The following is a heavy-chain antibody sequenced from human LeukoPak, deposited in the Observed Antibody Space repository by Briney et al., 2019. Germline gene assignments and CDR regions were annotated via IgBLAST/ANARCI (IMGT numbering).Heavy chain of an antibody. J-gene: IGHJ5*02. D-gene: IGHD3-9*01. CDR1: GGSISSYY. Sequence: SETLSLTCTVSGGSISSYYWSWIRQPPGKGLEWIGYIYYSGSTNYNPSLKSRVTISVDTSKNQFSLKLSSVTAADTAVYYCARDGSADILTGYYNWFDPWGQGTLVTVSS. CDR3: ARDGSADILTGYYNWFDP. V-gene: IGHV4-59*01. CDR2: IYYSGST.